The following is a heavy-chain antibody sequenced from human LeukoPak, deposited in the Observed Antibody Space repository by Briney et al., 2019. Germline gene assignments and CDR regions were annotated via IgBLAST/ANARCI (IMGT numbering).Heavy chain of an antibody. CDR3: ARGIPYYYGSGSPNWFDP. J-gene: IGHJ5*02. V-gene: IGHV4-34*01. D-gene: IGHD3-10*01. CDR2: INHSGST. CDR1: GGSFSGYY. Sequence: SETLSLTCAVYGGSFSGYYWSWIRQPPGKGLEWIGEINHSGSTNYNPSLKSRVTISVDKSKNQFSLKLSSVTAADTAVYYCARGIPYYYGSGSPNWFDPWGQGTLVTVSS.